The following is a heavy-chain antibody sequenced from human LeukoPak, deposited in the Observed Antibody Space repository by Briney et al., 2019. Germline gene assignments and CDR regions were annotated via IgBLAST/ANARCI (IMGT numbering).Heavy chain of an antibody. CDR3: AKRAGSGWYLY. J-gene: IGHJ4*02. CDR2: ISGSGGST. Sequence: GGTLRLSCAASGFTFSSYGMSWVRQAPGKGLEWVSAISGSGGSTYYADSVKGRFTISRDNSKNTLYLQMNSLRAEDTAVYYCAKRAGSGWYLYWGQGTLVTVSS. CDR1: GFTFSSYG. D-gene: IGHD6-19*01. V-gene: IGHV3-23*01.